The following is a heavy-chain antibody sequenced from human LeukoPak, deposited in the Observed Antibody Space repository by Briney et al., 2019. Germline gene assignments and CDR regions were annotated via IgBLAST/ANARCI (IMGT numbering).Heavy chain of an antibody. CDR1: GFTFSGYA. J-gene: IGHJ6*02. CDR3: AKSRVVVAATPPYYGMDV. Sequence: GGSLRLSCAASGFTFSGYAMSWVRQAPGKGLEWVSAISGSGGSTYYADSVEGRFTISRDNSKNTLYLQMNSLRAEDTAVYYCAKSRVVVAATPPYYGMDVWGQGTTVTVSS. V-gene: IGHV3-23*01. CDR2: ISGSGGST. D-gene: IGHD2-15*01.